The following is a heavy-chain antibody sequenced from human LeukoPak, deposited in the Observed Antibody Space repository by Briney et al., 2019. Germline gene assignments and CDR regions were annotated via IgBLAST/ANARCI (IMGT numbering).Heavy chain of an antibody. D-gene: IGHD3-16*01. J-gene: IGHJ3*02. CDR3: ARHMSTSDAFNI. V-gene: IGHV1-18*01. CDR2: ISTYIGNT. CDR1: GYTFTTYG. Sequence: ASVKVSCKTSGYTFTTYGISWVRQAPGQGLEWMGWISTYIGNTNYAQNFQGRVTMTTDTSTGTAYMELRSLRSDDTAIYYCARHMSTSDAFNIWGQGTVVTVSS.